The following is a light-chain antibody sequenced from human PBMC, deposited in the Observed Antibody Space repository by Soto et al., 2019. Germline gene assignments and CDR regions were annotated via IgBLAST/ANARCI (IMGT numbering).Light chain of an antibody. Sequence: DIQMTQSPSSLSACVGDRVTVTCQASQDITNYLSWYQQKPGKAPKLLISDASNLEIGVPSRFSGRGSGTDFSLTINNLQPEDFATYFCQQYDDLPLTFGGGTKVEVK. V-gene: IGKV1-33*01. CDR3: QQYDDLPLT. CDR2: DAS. J-gene: IGKJ4*01. CDR1: QDITNY.